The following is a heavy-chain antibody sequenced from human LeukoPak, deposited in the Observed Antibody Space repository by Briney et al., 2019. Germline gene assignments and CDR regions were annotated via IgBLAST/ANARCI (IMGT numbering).Heavy chain of an antibody. CDR2: ISGSSGRT. D-gene: IGHD3-16*01. CDR1: GFVFSGYA. Sequence: GGSLRLSCAASGFVFSGYAVAWVRQAPGKGLEWVSGISGSSGRTYYADSVKGRFTISRDNSKNTLYLQMDGLRAEDTAVYYCAKRDYYDENNFYPLFDSWGQGTLVTVSS. V-gene: IGHV3-23*01. J-gene: IGHJ4*02. CDR3: AKRDYYDENNFYPLFDS.